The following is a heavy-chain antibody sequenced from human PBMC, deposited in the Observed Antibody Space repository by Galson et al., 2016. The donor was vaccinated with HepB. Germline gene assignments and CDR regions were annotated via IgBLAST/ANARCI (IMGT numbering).Heavy chain of an antibody. J-gene: IGHJ6*02. CDR3: AKDLSRGSGSYYSRYYYYGVDV. V-gene: IGHV3-9*01. CDR2: VTWNSGSM. D-gene: IGHD3-10*01. Sequence: SLRLSCATSGFNFDDYAMHWVRRGPGKGLEWVSGVTWNSGSMGYADSVKGRFTISRDNAKTSLYLQMNSLRPEDTALYYCAKDLSRGSGSYYSRYYYYGVDVWGRGTTVTVSS. CDR1: GFNFDDYA.